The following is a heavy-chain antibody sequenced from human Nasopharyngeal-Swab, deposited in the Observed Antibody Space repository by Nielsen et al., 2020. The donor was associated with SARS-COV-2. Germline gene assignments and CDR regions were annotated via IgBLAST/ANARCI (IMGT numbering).Heavy chain of an antibody. CDR3: AIGLGPYYYYGMDV. CDR2: ISYDGSNK. Sequence: WILQPPGKGLEWVAVISYDGSNKYYADSVKGRFTISRDNSKNTLYLQMNSLRAEDTAVYYCAIGLGPYYYYGMDVWGQGTTVTVSS. J-gene: IGHJ6*02. D-gene: IGHD3/OR15-3a*01. V-gene: IGHV3-30*03.